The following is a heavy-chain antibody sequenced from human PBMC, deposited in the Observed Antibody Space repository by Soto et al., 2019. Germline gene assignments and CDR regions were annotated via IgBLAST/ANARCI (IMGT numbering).Heavy chain of an antibody. Sequence: QVQLVESGGGVVQPGRSLRLSCAASGFTFSSYGMHWVRQAPGKGLEWVAVIWYDGSNKYYADSVKGRFTISRDNSKNTLYLQMNSLRAEDTAVYYCARALDSTIDMDVWGQGTTVTVSS. CDR2: IWYDGSNK. CDR1: GFTFSSYG. CDR3: ARALDSTIDMDV. D-gene: IGHD2-2*01. V-gene: IGHV3-33*01. J-gene: IGHJ6*02.